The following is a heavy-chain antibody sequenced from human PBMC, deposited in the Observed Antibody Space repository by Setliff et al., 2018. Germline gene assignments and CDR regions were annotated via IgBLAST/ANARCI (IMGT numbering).Heavy chain of an antibody. V-gene: IGHV4-38-2*01. CDR2: LYRTANT. CDR3: ARQSGSGSSPYFDF. J-gene: IGHJ4*02. CDR1: GHSIDSDSY. Sequence: NPSETLSLTCAVSGHSIDSDSYWGWIRQSPGKGLEWIGSLYRTANTYYNPAVRSRVTISPDTSKNQFSLKLTSVTAADTAVYYCARQSGSGSSPYFDFWGQGTLVTSPQ. D-gene: IGHD3-10*01.